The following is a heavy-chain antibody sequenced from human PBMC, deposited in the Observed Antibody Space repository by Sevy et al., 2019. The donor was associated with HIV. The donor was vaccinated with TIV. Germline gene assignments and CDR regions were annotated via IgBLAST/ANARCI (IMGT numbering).Heavy chain of an antibody. V-gene: IGHV3-7*01. CDR1: GFTFSTSW. J-gene: IGHJ4*02. Sequence: GGSLRLSCAASGFTFSTSWMNWVRQAPGKGLEWVANIRQDGSEKYYVDSVKGRFTISRDNAKNSLYLQMNSLRAEDTAVYYCARENQQLVESFDYWGQGTLVTVSS. D-gene: IGHD6-13*01. CDR3: ARENQQLVESFDY. CDR2: IRQDGSEK.